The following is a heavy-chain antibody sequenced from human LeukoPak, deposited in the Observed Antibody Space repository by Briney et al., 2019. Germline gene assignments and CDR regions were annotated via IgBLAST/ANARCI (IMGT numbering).Heavy chain of an antibody. CDR3: ARDGDYIMPPFDY. D-gene: IGHD4-17*01. Sequence: GGSLRLSCAASGFIFINAWMTWVRQAPGKGLEWVANIKQDGSETHNVDSVKGRFTISRDNARNSVYLQMNSLSDDDTAVYYCARDGDYIMPPFDYWGQGILVTVSS. CDR1: GFIFINAW. J-gene: IGHJ4*02. CDR2: IKQDGSET. V-gene: IGHV3-7*01.